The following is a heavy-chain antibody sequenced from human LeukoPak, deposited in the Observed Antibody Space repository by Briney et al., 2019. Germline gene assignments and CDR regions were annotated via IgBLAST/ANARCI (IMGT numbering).Heavy chain of an antibody. V-gene: IGHV3-9*03. CDR2: ISWNSGSI. CDR1: GFTFDDYA. Sequence: PGGSLRLSCAASGFTFDDYAMHWVRQAPGKGLEWVSGISWNSGSIGYADSVKGRFTISRDNAKNSLYLQMNSLRAEDMALYYCAKGASEILWFVELSRWGQGTLVTVSS. J-gene: IGHJ4*02. CDR3: AKGASEILWFVELSR. D-gene: IGHD3-10*01.